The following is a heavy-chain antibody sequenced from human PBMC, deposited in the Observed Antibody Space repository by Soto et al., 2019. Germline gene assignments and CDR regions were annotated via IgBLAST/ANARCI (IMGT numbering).Heavy chain of an antibody. V-gene: IGHV4-4*02. CDR3: PQHGGYSLDY. CDR2: IYHVGSA. Sequence: QVQLQESGPGLVKPSETLSLTCTVSGGGEYWSWVRQPPGKGLEWIGQIYHVGSANYNPSLKSRVTISVDKSKRQISLNLSSMTAADTAVYYCPQHGGYSLDYWGQGTLVTVSS. CDR1: GGGEY. J-gene: IGHJ4*02. D-gene: IGHD5-12*01.